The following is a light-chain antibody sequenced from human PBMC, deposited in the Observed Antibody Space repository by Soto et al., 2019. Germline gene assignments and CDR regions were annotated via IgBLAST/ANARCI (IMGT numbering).Light chain of an antibody. V-gene: IGKV1-39*01. J-gene: IGKJ1*01. CDR2: AAS. CDR1: QSVLYSSNNETF. CDR3: QQSFSTPRT. Sequence: DIVMTQSPDSLAVSLGERATINCRSSQSVLYSSNNETFLAWYQQKPGKAPKLLIYAASTLQSGVPSRFSGSGSGTDFTLTISSLQPEDFGTYYCQQSFSTPRTFGQGTKVDIK.